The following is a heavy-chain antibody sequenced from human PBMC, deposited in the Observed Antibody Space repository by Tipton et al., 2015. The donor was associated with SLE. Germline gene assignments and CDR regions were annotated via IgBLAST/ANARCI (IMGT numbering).Heavy chain of an antibody. CDR2: IYYSGST. Sequence: TLSLTCTVSGVSIRNYYWSWIRQPPGKGLEWIGYIYYSGSTNYNPSLKSRVTISVDTSKNQFSLKLSSVTAADTAVYYCARAGYSDVGGYCGPTDHWGQGTLVTVSS. D-gene: IGHD3-22*01. CDR1: GVSIRNYY. J-gene: IGHJ4*02. V-gene: IGHV4-59*08. CDR3: ARAGYSDVGGYCGPTDH.